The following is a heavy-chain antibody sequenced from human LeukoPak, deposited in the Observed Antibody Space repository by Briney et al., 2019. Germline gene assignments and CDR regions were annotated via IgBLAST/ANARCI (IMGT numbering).Heavy chain of an antibody. CDR2: IRYDGSNK. V-gene: IGHV3-30*02. J-gene: IGHJ4*02. CDR3: AKINKDSSGYYSFDY. CDR1: GFTFSSYG. D-gene: IGHD3-22*01. Sequence: GGSLRLSCAASGFTFSSYGMHWVRQAPGKGLEGVAFIRYDGSNKLYTDSVKGRFTISRDNSKNTLYLQMSSLRAEDTAVYYCAKINKDSSGYYSFDYWGQGTLVTVSS.